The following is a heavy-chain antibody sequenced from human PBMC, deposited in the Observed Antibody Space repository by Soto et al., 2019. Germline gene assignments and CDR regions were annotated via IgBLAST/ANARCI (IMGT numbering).Heavy chain of an antibody. Sequence: GASVKVSCKASGGTFSSYAISWVRQAPGQGLEWMGGTIPIFGTANYAQKFQGRDTITADESTSTAYMELSSLRSEDTAVYYCASHTRYYDFWSGYYTGPPDYWGQGTLVTVSS. J-gene: IGHJ4*02. CDR2: TIPIFGTA. CDR3: ASHTRYYDFWSGYYTGPPDY. D-gene: IGHD3-3*01. V-gene: IGHV1-69*13. CDR1: GGTFSSYA.